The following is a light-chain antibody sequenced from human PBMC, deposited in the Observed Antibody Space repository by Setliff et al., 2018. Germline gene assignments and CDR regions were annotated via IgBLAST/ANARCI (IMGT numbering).Light chain of an antibody. Sequence: QSALAQPASVSGSPGQWITISCSGTSSDVGGYNYVSWYQQHPGKAPKLMIYDVTNRPSGTSNRFSGSKSGNTASLTISGLQAEDDADYYCSSYTTSGTDVFGTGTKVTVL. J-gene: IGLJ1*01. CDR2: DVT. CDR3: SSYTTSGTDV. V-gene: IGLV2-14*03. CDR1: SSDVGGYNY.